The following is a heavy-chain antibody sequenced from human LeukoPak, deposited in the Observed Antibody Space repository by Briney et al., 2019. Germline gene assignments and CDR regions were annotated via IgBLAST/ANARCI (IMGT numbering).Heavy chain of an antibody. D-gene: IGHD6-13*01. J-gene: IGHJ4*02. CDR1: GFTFSSYA. CDR3: AREGSSSWSRRYFDY. CDR2: ISYDGSNK. Sequence: GGSLRLSCAASGFTFSSYAMHWVRQAPGKGLEWVAVISYDGSNKYYADSVKGRFTISRDNSKNTPYLQMNSLRAEDTAVYYCAREGSSSWSRRYFDYWGQGTLVTAS. V-gene: IGHV3-30-3*01.